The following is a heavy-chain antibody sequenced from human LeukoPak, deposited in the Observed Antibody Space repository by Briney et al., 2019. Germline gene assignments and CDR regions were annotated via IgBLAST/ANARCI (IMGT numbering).Heavy chain of an antibody. Sequence: PGGSLRLSCVASGFTFSSYGMSWVRQAPGKGLEWVSGISDSGGSTYYADSVKGRFTISRDNSKDTLYLQMNSLRAEDTAVYYCAKSPYSSGWLHYYWGQGTLVTVSS. V-gene: IGHV3-23*01. D-gene: IGHD6-19*01. CDR3: AKSPYSSGWLHYY. CDR2: ISDSGGST. J-gene: IGHJ4*02. CDR1: GFTFSSYG.